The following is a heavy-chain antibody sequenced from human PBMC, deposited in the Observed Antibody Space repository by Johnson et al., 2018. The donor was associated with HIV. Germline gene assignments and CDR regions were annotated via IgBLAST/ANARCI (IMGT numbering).Heavy chain of an antibody. V-gene: IGHV3-15*01. Sequence: VQLVESGGGLVKPGGSLRLSCAASGFTFSNAWMSWVHQAPGKGLEWVGRIKSKTDGGTTDYAAPVKGRFTISRDAYKNTLYLQMNSLTAEDTAVYHCAKESGWKCTGDCHRNGGDTFHFWGQGTMVRVSS. CDR2: IKSKTDGGTT. CDR3: AKESGWKCTGDCHRNGGDTFHF. CDR1: GFTFSNAW. D-gene: IGHD2-8*02. J-gene: IGHJ3*01.